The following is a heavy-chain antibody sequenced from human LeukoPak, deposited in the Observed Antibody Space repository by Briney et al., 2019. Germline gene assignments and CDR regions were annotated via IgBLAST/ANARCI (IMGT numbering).Heavy chain of an antibody. CDR3: ARQTAAGTSLGY. CDR2: INPNSGGT. J-gene: IGHJ4*02. V-gene: IGHV1-2*02. Sequence: ASVKVSCKASGYTFTGYYMHWVRQAPGQGLEWMGWINPNSGGTNYAQKFQGEVTMTRDTSISTAYMELSRLRSDDTAVYYCARQTAAGTSLGYWGQGTLVTVSS. CDR1: GYTFTGYY. D-gene: IGHD6-13*01.